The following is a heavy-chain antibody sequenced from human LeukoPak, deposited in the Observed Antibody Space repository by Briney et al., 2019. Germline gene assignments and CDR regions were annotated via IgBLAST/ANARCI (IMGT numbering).Heavy chain of an antibody. D-gene: IGHD1-1*01. CDR3: ARWANWNHDY. J-gene: IGHJ4*02. Sequence: SETLSLTCTVSGGSISPYYWSWIRQPPGKGLEWIGYIYHSGSTNYNPSLKSRVTISLDTSKNQFSLKLNSVTAADTAVYYCARWANWNHDYWGQGTLVTVSS. CDR1: GGSISPYY. V-gene: IGHV4-59*01. CDR2: IYHSGST.